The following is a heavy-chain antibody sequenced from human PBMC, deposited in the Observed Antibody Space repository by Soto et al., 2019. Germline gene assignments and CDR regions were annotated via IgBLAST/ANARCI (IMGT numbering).Heavy chain of an antibody. CDR1: GGTFSSYR. J-gene: IGHJ4*02. D-gene: IGHD6-13*01. Sequence: QVQLVQSGAEVKKTGSSVRVSCKASGGTFSSYRLNWLQQAPGHGLEWVGGIVPIRRAAEYAQGFQGRVTITADETTRTSYMELRSLKSQDTAVYYCVRDSGAKLSSSWGQGTLVTVSS. CDR2: IVPIRRAA. CDR3: VRDSGAKLSSS. V-gene: IGHV1-69*01.